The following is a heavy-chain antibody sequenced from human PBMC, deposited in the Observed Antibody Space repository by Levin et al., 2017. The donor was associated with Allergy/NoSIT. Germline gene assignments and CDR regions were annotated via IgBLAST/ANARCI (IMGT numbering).Heavy chain of an antibody. CDR1: GGSISSGSYY. V-gene: IGHV4-61*02. CDR2: IYTSGST. D-gene: IGHD2-2*01. CDR3: ARDRCSSTSCYDPHDYGDYEAGDAFDI. Sequence: SQTLSLTCTVSGGSISSGSYYWSWIRQPAGKGLEWIVRIYTSGSTNYNPSLKSRVTISVDTSKNQFSLKLSSVTAADTAVYYCARDRCSSTSCYDPHDYGDYEAGDAFDIWGQGTMVTVSS. J-gene: IGHJ3*02.